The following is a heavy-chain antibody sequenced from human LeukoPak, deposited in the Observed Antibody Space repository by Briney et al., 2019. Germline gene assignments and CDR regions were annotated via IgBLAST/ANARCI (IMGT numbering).Heavy chain of an antibody. J-gene: IGHJ4*02. D-gene: IGHD3-3*01. V-gene: IGHV4-39*01. Sequence: SETLSLTCTVSGGSISSSSYYWGWIRQPPGQGLEWIGSIYYSGSTYYNPSLKSRVTISVDASKNQFSLKLSSVTAADAAVYYCARRYDFWNYWGQGTLVTVSS. CDR2: IYYSGST. CDR1: GGSISSSSYY. CDR3: ARRYDFWNY.